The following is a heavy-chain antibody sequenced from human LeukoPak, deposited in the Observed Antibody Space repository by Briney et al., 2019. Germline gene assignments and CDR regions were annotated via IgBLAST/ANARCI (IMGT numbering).Heavy chain of an antibody. V-gene: IGHV3-48*04. D-gene: IGHD3-10*01. CDR1: RFTISGYT. J-gene: IGHJ4*02. CDR3: AKKGYAGSGTYSYYFDY. CDR2: ISSSGSTI. Sequence: TGGSLRLSCAASRFTISGYTMTWVRQAPGKGLAWVSYISSSGSTIYYADSVKGRFTISRDNAKNSLYLQMNSLRAEDTAVYYCAKKGYAGSGTYSYYFDYWGQGALVTVSS.